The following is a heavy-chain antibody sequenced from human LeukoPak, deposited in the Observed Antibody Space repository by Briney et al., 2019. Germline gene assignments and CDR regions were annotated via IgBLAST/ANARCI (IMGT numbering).Heavy chain of an antibody. Sequence: SETLSLTCTVSGGSISSYYWSWIRQPPGKGLEWIGYIYYSGSTNYNPSLKSRVPISVDPSKHQFSLKLSSVTAADTAVYYCARALKQLAPFYYYYYMDVWGKGTTVTVSS. V-gene: IGHV4-59*01. CDR1: GGSISSYY. CDR3: ARALKQLAPFYYYYYMDV. J-gene: IGHJ6*03. D-gene: IGHD6-6*01. CDR2: IYYSGST.